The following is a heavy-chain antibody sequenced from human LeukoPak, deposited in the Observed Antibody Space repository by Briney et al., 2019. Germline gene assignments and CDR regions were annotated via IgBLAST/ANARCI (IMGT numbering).Heavy chain of an antibody. J-gene: IGHJ3*02. CDR3: VRVRFSIGTARGDAFDI. D-gene: IGHD5-18*01. V-gene: IGHV1-69*01. CDR2: IIPIFGTA. CDR1: GGTFSSYA. Sequence: ASVKVSCKASGGTFSSYAISWVRQAPGQGLEWMGGIIPIFGTANYAQKFQGRVTITADESTSTAYMELSSLRSEDTAVYYCVRVRFSIGTARGDAFDIWGQGTMVTVSS.